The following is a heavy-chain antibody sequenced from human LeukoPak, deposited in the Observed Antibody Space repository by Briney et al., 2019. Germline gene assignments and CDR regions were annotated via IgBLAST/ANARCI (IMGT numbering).Heavy chain of an antibody. V-gene: IGHV1-2*02. D-gene: IGHD1-26*01. CDR3: ARGGVGATNDAFDI. Sequence: ASVKVSCKSSGYTFTGYYMHWVRQAPGQGIEWMGWINPNSGGTNYARKFQGRVTMTRDTSISTAYMELSRLRSDDTAVYYCARGGVGATNDAFDIWGQGTMVTVSS. CDR2: INPNSGGT. CDR1: GYTFTGYY. J-gene: IGHJ3*02.